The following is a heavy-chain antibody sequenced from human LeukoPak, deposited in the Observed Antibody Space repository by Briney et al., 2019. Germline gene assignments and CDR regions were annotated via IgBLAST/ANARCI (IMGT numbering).Heavy chain of an antibody. Sequence: GGSLRLSCTVSGFTFYNTWMNWVRRAPGKGLEWVGRIKTRSDGGTIDYAAPINGRFTISRDDSKSTLFLQMNSLKTEDTAVYYCATGGYDFSYWGQGTQVTVSS. CDR3: ATGGYDFSY. V-gene: IGHV3-15*07. D-gene: IGHD5-12*01. CDR2: IKTRSDGGTI. CDR1: GFTFYNTW. J-gene: IGHJ4*02.